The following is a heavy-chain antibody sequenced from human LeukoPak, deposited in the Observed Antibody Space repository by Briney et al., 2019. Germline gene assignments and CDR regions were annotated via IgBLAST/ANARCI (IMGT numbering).Heavy chain of an antibody. D-gene: IGHD3-3*01. V-gene: IGHV3-30*02. Sequence: GGSLRLSCAASGFTFSSYGMHWVRQAPGKGLEWVAFIRYDGSNKYYADSVKGRFTISRDNSKNTLYLQMNSLRAEGTAVYYCAKVDFWSGFHAFDIWGQGTMVTVSS. J-gene: IGHJ3*02. CDR3: AKVDFWSGFHAFDI. CDR1: GFTFSSYG. CDR2: IRYDGSNK.